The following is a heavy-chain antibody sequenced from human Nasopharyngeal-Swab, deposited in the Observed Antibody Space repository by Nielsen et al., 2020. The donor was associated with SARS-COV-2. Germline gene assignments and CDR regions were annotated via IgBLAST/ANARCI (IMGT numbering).Heavy chain of an antibody. CDR2: MNPNSGNT. Sequence: ASVKVSCKASGYTFTSYDINWVRQATGQGLEWMGWMNPNSGNTGYAQKFQGRATITRNTSISTAYMELRSLRSEDAAVYYCASACSSTSCSYYYYGMDVWGQGTTVTVSS. CDR3: ASACSSTSCSYYYYGMDV. J-gene: IGHJ6*02. D-gene: IGHD2-2*01. CDR1: GYTFTSYD. V-gene: IGHV1-8*01.